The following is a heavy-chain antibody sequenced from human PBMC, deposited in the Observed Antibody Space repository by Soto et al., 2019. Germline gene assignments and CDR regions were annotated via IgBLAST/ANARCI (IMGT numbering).Heavy chain of an antibody. J-gene: IGHJ6*02. V-gene: IGHV1-24*01. CDR1: GYTLTELS. Sequence: ASVKVSCKVSGYTLTELSMHWVRQAPGKGLEWMGGFDPEDGETIYAQKFQGRVTMTEDTSTDTAYMELSSLRSEDTAVYYCATSYCSGGSCYDGMDVWGEGITVTVSS. CDR2: FDPEDGET. CDR3: ATSYCSGGSCYDGMDV. D-gene: IGHD2-15*01.